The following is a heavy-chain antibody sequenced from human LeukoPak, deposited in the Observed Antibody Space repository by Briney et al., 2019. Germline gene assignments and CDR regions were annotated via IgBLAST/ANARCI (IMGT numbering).Heavy chain of an antibody. V-gene: IGHV3-33*01. CDR3: ARDDFGDYYDSSGLVDY. CDR1: GFTFSSYG. J-gene: IGHJ4*02. Sequence: GGSLRLSCAASGFTFSSYGMHWVRQAPGKGLEWVAVIWYDGSNKYYADSVKGRFTISGDNSKNTLYLQMNSLRAEDTAVYYCARDDFGDYYDSSGLVDYWGQGTLVTVSS. D-gene: IGHD3-22*01. CDR2: IWYDGSNK.